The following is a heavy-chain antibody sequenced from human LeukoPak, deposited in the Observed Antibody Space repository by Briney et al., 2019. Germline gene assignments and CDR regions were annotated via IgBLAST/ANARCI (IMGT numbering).Heavy chain of an antibody. CDR1: GFTFSRYW. Sequence: GGSLRLSCAASGFTFSRYWMSWVRQAPGKGLEWVANIKQDGSEEYYVDSVKGRFTVSRDNAKNSLYLQMNSLRAEDTAVYYCARARGGFFCIVVFNFWGKGKMVTFFS. J-gene: IGHJ3*01. CDR3: ARARGGFFCIVVFNF. CDR2: IKQDGSEE. D-gene: IGHD3-16*01. V-gene: IGHV3-7*01.